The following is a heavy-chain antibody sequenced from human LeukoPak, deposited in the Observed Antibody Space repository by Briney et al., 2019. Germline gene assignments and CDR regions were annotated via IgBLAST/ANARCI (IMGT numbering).Heavy chain of an antibody. J-gene: IGHJ6*03. CDR3: ARDWYTAERWTIYYSYYVDV. V-gene: IGHV3-21*01. CDR1: GFTFSVYS. CDR2: ITTSSSDM. D-gene: IGHD4-23*01. Sequence: GGSLRLSCAASGFTFSVYSMNWVRQAPGKGLEWVSSITTSSSDMYYADSVKGRFTISRDNAKNSLFLQMNSLRAEDTAVYYCARDWYTAERWTIYYSYYVDVWGKGTTVTVSS.